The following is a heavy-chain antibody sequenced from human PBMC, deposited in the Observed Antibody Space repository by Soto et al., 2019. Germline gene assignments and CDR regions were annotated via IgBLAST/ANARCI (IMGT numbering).Heavy chain of an antibody. J-gene: IGHJ6*02. CDR2: LIPIFGTA. CDR1: GGTFSSYA. D-gene: IGHD1-26*01. CDR3: ARDPRIVGAPDYYYGMDV. Sequence: QVQLVQSGAEVKKPGSSVKVSCKASGGTFSSYAISWVRQAPGQGLEWMGGLIPIFGTANYAQKFQGRVTFTADESTRTAYRELSSLRSEDTAGDYCARDPRIVGAPDYYYGMDVWGQGTTVTVAS. V-gene: IGHV1-69*01.